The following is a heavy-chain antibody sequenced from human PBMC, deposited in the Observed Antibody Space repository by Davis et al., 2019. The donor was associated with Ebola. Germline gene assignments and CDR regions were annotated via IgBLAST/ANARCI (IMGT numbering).Heavy chain of an antibody. V-gene: IGHV3-21*01. Sequence: GESPNTSCAASGFTFSSYSMNWVRQASGKVLEWVSSISSSSRYIYYADSVKDRFTISRDNAKNSLYLQLNSLRAEDTAVYYCARDLGSSYYLDYWGQGTLVTVSS. CDR1: GFTFSSYS. J-gene: IGHJ4*02. CDR2: ISSSSRYI. D-gene: IGHD6-13*01. CDR3: ARDLGSSYYLDY.